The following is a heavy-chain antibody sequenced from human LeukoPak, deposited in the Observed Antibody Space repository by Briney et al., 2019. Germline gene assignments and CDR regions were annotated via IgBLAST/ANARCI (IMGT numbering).Heavy chain of an antibody. J-gene: IGHJ5*02. D-gene: IGHD2-2*02. CDR2: IKQDGSKK. V-gene: IGHV3-7*03. CDR3: AKSGCSSTSCYSILSGWLDP. CDR1: GFPFSSYW. Sequence: PGGSLRLSCVASGFPFSSYWMTWVRQAPGKGLEWVANIKQDGSKKSYVDSVKGRFTISRDNAKNTLYLQMNSLRAEDTAVYYCAKSGCSSTSCYSILSGWLDPWGQGTLVTVSS.